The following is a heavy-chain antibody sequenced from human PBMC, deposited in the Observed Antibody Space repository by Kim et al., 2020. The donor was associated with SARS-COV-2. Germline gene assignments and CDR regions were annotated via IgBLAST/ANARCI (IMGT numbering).Heavy chain of an antibody. CDR3: AKGVYYDSSGYPFGAFDI. J-gene: IGHJ3*02. CDR2: ISWNSGSI. V-gene: IGHV3-9*01. CDR1: GFTFDDYA. D-gene: IGHD3-22*01. Sequence: GGSLRLSCAASGFTFDDYAMHWVRQAPGKGLEWVSGISWNSGSIGYADSVKGRFTISRDNAKNSLYLQMNSLRAEDTALYYCAKGVYYDSSGYPFGAFDIWGQGTMVTVSS.